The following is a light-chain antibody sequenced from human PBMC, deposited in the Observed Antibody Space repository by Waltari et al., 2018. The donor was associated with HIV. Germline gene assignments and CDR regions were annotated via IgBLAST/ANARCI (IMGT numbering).Light chain of an antibody. Sequence: QSALTQPAAVSGSPGQPITISCTGTSSDVGAYNYFPWYHPHPGKAPKLIIYDLTYRPSGISNRFSGTKSAETASLTISGLQAEDEADYYCSSYTSSSLHVVFGGGTKLTVL. CDR1: SSDVGAYNY. V-gene: IGLV2-14*01. CDR2: DLT. J-gene: IGLJ2*01. CDR3: SSYTSSSLHVV.